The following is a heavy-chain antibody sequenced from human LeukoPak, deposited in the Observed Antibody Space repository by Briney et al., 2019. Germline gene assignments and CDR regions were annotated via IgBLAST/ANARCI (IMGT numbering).Heavy chain of an antibody. V-gene: IGHV4-61*02. D-gene: IGHD3-9*01. Sequence: SETLSLTCTVSGGSISSGSYFWSWIRQPAGKGLEWIGRIYTSGSTNYNPSLKSRVTISVDKSKNQFSLKLSSVTAADTAVYYCARRPTWLDYWGQGTLVTVSS. CDR2: IYTSGST. J-gene: IGHJ4*02. CDR3: ARRPTWLDY. CDR1: GGSISSGSYF.